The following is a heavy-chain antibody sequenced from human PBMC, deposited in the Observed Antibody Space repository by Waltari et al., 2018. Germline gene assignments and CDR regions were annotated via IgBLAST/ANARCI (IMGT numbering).Heavy chain of an antibody. D-gene: IGHD3-10*01. J-gene: IGHJ6*02. CDR1: GYTFTGYF. Sequence: QVQLLQSGAEVKKPGASVNISCKASGYTFTGYFLHWVRQAPRQRLEYLGWINPKTGVTNFVQKCLDRGTVTRDTSLSTAYMEVTRLTSDDTAVYYCARYLGSETHFGLDVWGQGTTVTVSS. CDR3: ARYLGSETHFGLDV. CDR2: INPKTGVT. V-gene: IGHV1-2*02.